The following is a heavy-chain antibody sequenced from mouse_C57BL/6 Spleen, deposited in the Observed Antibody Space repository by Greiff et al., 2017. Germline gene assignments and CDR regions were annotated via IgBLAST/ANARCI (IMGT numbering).Heavy chain of an antibody. J-gene: IGHJ1*03. D-gene: IGHD1-1*01. CDR2: ISSGSSTI. V-gene: IGHV5-17*01. Sequence: EVKLVESGGGLVKPGGSLKLSCAASGFTFSDYGMHWVRQAPEKGLEWVAYISSGSSTIYYADTVKGRFTISRDNAKNTLFLQMTSLRSEDTAMXYWAKKRATVWYFDVWGTGTTVTVSS. CDR1: GFTFSDYG. CDR3: AKKRATVWYFDV.